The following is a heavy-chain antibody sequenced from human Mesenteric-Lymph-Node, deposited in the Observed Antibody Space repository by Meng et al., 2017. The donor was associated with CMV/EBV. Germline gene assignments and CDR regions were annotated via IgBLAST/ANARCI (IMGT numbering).Heavy chain of an antibody. Sequence: AASGFTFNKFAMNWVRQAPGKGLEWVSVISGSGDSTHYADSVQGRLTISRDNSKNTLYLQMNSLRAEDTAIYYCARDGYSYGYYFDSWGQGTLVTVSS. CDR3: ARDGYSYGYYFDS. V-gene: IGHV3-23*01. D-gene: IGHD5-18*01. CDR2: ISGSGDST. CDR1: GFTFNKFA. J-gene: IGHJ4*02.